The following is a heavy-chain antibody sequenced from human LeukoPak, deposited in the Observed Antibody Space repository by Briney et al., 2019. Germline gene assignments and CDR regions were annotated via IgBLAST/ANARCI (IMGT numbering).Heavy chain of an antibody. J-gene: IGHJ4*02. D-gene: IGHD6-19*01. Sequence: GGSLRLSCAASGFTFSSYAMHWVRQAPGKGLEWVAVISYDGSNKYYADSVKGRFTISRDNSKNTLYLQMNSLRAEDTAVYYCARDRIRGGSSGWRYWGQGTLVTVSS. CDR1: GFTFSSYA. CDR3: ARDRIRGGSSGWRY. V-gene: IGHV3-30-3*01. CDR2: ISYDGSNK.